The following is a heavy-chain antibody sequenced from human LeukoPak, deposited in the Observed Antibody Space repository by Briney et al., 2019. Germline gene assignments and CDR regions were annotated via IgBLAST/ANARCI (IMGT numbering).Heavy chain of an antibody. V-gene: IGHV3-21*01. CDR2: ISTNNYYI. D-gene: IGHD6-6*01. CDR1: GFTLSTYT. Sequence: PGGSLRVSCAASGFTLSTYTMNWVRQAPGKGLEWVSSISTNNYYIYYGDSVKGRFTVSRDNAKNSVYLQMNSLRAEDTAVYYCARSEHSSSSFDYWGQGTLVTVSS. J-gene: IGHJ4*02. CDR3: ARSEHSSSSFDY.